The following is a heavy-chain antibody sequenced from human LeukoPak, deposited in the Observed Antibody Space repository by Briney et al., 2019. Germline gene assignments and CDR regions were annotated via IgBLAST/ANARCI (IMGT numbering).Heavy chain of an antibody. D-gene: IGHD2-2*01. CDR2: ITDSGDTT. CDR3: AKDGALSTSWYFYCDY. Sequence: GGSLRLSCAASGFTFSSYAMSWVRQAPGKGLEWVSTITDSGDTTKSADSVKGRFTISRDNSKNTLYLQMNSLRAEDTAVYYCAKDGALSTSWYFYCDYWGQGTLVTVSS. J-gene: IGHJ4*02. V-gene: IGHV3-23*01. CDR1: GFTFSSYA.